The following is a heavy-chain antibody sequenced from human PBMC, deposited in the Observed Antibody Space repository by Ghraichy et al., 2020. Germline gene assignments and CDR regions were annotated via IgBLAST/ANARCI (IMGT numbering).Heavy chain of an antibody. CDR3: ATDLPSQTCTGGRCYISHFYAMDV. J-gene: IGHJ6*02. V-gene: IGHV3-21*01. Sequence: GGSLRLSCAASAFTFSDYRLNWVRQAPGKGLEWVSAISSRNSDTYYADSVRGRFTVSRDNAKNSLYLQMSSLRAEDTAVYYCATDLPSQTCTGGRCYISHFYAMDVWGQGTTVTVSS. CDR1: AFTFSDYR. D-gene: IGHD2-15*01. CDR2: ISSRNSDT.